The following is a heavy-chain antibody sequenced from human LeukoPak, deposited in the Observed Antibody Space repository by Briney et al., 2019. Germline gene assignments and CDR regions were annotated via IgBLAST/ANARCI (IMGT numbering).Heavy chain of an antibody. Sequence: ATVKVSCKASGYTFTSYGISWVRQAPGQGLEWMGWITSYNCNTNYAQKLQGRVTMTTDTSTSTAYMELRSLRSDDTAVYYCARAEYYDSSGGPRGRDYYYYGMDVWGQGTTVTVSS. CDR1: GYTFTSYG. CDR2: ITSYNCNT. J-gene: IGHJ6*02. V-gene: IGHV1-18*01. D-gene: IGHD3-22*01. CDR3: ARAEYYDSSGGPRGRDYYYYGMDV.